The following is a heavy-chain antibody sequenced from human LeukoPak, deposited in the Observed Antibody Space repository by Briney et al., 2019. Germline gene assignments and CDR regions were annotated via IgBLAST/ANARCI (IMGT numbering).Heavy chain of an antibody. CDR2: ISSGSTI. Sequence: GGSLRLSCAASGFTFSSYEMNWVRQAPGKGLEWVSYISSGSTIYYADSVKGRFTISRDNAKNSLYLQMNSLRAEDTAVYYCASQFSGDYSNYVPFDYWGQGTLVTVSS. J-gene: IGHJ4*02. D-gene: IGHD4-11*01. CDR1: GFTFSSYE. CDR3: ASQFSGDYSNYVPFDY. V-gene: IGHV3-48*03.